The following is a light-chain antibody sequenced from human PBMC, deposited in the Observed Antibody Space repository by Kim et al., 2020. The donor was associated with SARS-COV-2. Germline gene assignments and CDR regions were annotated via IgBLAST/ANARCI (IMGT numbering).Light chain of an antibody. V-gene: IGLV3-1*01. J-gene: IGLJ1*01. CDR3: QAWDSTFYV. CDR1: KVGDKF. Sequence: VYSGQTATISCSGHKVGDKFACWYQQKAGQSPVLIIYQDTKRRSGIPERFSGSNSGNTATLTISGTQAADEADYYCQAWDSTFYVFGTGTKVTVL. CDR2: QDT.